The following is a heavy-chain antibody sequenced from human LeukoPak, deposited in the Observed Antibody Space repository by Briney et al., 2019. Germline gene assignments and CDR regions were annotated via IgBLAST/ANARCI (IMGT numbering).Heavy chain of an antibody. Sequence: PGGSLRLSWTASGFTFGDYAMSWVRQAPGKGLEWVGFIRSKAYGGTTEYAASVKGRFTISRDDSKSIAYLQMNSLKTEDTAVYYCTRDRGNYDFWSDLPPDAFDIWGQGTMVTVSS. CDR3: TRDRGNYDFWSDLPPDAFDI. V-gene: IGHV3-49*04. D-gene: IGHD3-3*01. J-gene: IGHJ3*02. CDR2: IRSKAYGGTT. CDR1: GFTFGDYA.